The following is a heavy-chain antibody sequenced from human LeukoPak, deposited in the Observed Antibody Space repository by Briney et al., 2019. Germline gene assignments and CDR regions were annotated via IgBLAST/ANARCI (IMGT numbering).Heavy chain of an antibody. Sequence: GGSLRLSCAASGFTFSSYAMSWVRQAPGKGLEWVSAISGSGGSTYYADSVKGRFTISRDNSENTLYLQMNSLRAEDTAVYYCARADVAGAIYYYGMDVWGQGTTVTVSS. CDR3: ARADVAGAIYYYGMDV. CDR2: ISGSGGST. J-gene: IGHJ6*02. CDR1: GFTFSSYA. D-gene: IGHD6-19*01. V-gene: IGHV3-23*01.